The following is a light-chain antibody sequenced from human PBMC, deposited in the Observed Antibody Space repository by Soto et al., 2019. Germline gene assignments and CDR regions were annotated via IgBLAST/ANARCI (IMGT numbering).Light chain of an antibody. CDR2: AAS. J-gene: IGKJ1*01. Sequence: DIVLTQSPGTLSLSPGERATLSCRASQTVDSNFLAWYQQKPGQAPRLLIYAASTRATGIPARFSGSGSGTEFTLTISSLQSEDFAVYYCQQYNNWPPWTFGQGTKVDIK. CDR1: QTVDSN. V-gene: IGKV3-15*01. CDR3: QQYNNWPPWT.